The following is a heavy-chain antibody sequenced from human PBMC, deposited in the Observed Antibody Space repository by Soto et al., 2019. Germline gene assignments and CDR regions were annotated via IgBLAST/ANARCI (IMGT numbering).Heavy chain of an antibody. CDR3: AREWSVANPGY. Sequence: GGSLILSCAXSGFTFSNYSMHWVRQAPGKGLEWVAVISKDGDKKYYADSVKGRFTISRDNSKNTLYLQMNSLRPEDTAVHYCAREWSVANPGYWGQGTQVTVSS. CDR1: GFTFSNYS. D-gene: IGHD5-12*01. J-gene: IGHJ4*02. V-gene: IGHV3-30-3*01. CDR2: ISKDGDKK.